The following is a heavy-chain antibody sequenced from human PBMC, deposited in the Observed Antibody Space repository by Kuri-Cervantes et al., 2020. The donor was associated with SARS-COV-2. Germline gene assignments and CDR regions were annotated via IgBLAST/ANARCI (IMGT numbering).Heavy chain of an antibody. CDR1: GFPFSSYS. J-gene: IGHJ4*02. CDR2: ISSSSSTI. Sequence: GGSLRPPCAASGFPFSSYSMNWVRQAPGKGLEWVSYISSSSSTIYYADPVKGRFTICRDNAKNSQYLQMNILRDEDTAVYYCASQQLPLFDYWGQGTLVTVSS. D-gene: IGHD6-13*01. CDR3: ASQQLPLFDY. V-gene: IGHV3-48*02.